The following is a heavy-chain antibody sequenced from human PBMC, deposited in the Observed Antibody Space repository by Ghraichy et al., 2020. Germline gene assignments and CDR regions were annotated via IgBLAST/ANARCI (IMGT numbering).Heavy chain of an antibody. D-gene: IGHD3-9*01. CDR2: ISFHGINK. CDR1: GFSFSSYA. CDR3: AKGGYTTGYSDVDP. Sequence: GGSLRLSCAASGFSFSSYAMHWVRQAPGKGLEWVASISFHGINKYYADSVKGRFTVSRDNSKNTLYLQMNSLRVEDTAVYYCAKGGYTTGYSDVDPWGQGTLVTVSP. V-gene: IGHV3-30*18. J-gene: IGHJ5*02.